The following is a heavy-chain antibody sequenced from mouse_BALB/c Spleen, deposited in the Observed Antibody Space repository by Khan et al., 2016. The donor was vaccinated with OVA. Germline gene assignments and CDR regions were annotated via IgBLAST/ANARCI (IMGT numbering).Heavy chain of an antibody. CDR1: GYSITSDYA. V-gene: IGHV3-2*02. CDR2: ISSTGST. D-gene: IGHD2-13*01. Sequence: EVQLQESGPGLVKPSQSLSLTCTVTGYSITSDYAWNWIRQFPGNKLEWMGYISSTGSTSYTPSLKSRISINRDTSKNQFFLHLNSVTTEDTATYYCARSLYYSDSYAMDYWGQGTSVTVSS. CDR3: ARSLYYSDSYAMDY. J-gene: IGHJ4*01.